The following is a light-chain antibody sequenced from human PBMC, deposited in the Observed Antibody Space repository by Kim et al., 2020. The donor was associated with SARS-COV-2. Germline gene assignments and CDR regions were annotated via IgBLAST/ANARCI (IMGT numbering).Light chain of an antibody. CDR2: DAS. J-gene: IGKJ5*01. CDR1: QSVSSY. CDR3: QHGRDLPT. V-gene: IGKV3-11*01. Sequence: EIVLTQSPPTLSLSPGERATLSCRASQSVSSYLAWYQQKPGQAPRLVIYDASNRATGIPPRFSGSGSGTDFTLTINSLEPEDFAVYYCQHGRDLPTFGQVTRLEIK.